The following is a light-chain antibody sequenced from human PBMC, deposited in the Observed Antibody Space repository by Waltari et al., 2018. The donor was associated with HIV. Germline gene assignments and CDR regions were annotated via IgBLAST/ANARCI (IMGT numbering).Light chain of an antibody. CDR3: AAWDDSLGGVV. V-gene: IGLV1-44*01. CDR2: SNN. Sequence: QSVLTQPPSASGTPGQRVTISCSGSSSNIGSNTVNWYQQLPGTAPKVLLYSNNQRPSGVPDRVSGSKSGTSASLAISGLQSEDEADYYCAAWDDSLGGVVFGGGTKLTVL. J-gene: IGLJ3*02. CDR1: SSNIGSNT.